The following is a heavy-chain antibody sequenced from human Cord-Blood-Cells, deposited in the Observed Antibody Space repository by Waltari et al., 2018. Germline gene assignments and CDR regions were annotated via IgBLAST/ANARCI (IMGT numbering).Heavy chain of an antibody. CDR1: GGSISSSSYY. D-gene: IGHD7-27*01. CDR2: IYYSGST. J-gene: IGHJ3*02. Sequence: QLQLQESGPGLVKPSETLSLTCTVSGGSISSSSYYWGWLRQPPGKGLEWIGSIYYSGSTYYNPSLKSRVTISVDTSKNQFSLKLSSVTAADTAVYYCARDRTGDDAFDIWGQGTMVTVSS. V-gene: IGHV4-39*07. CDR3: ARDRTGDDAFDI.